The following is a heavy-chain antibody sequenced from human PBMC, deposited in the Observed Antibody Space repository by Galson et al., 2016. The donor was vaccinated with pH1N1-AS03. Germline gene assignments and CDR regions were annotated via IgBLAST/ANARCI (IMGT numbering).Heavy chain of an antibody. Sequence: ETLSLTCTVSGGSMDSRYWSWIRQSPGKGLEWIACIHSGGTPNYSPSLKSRLIVSLDTSKNQLSLKLSSVTAADTAVYYCARDRYFSGWNYEGWFDPWGPGTLVTVSS. CDR3: ARDRYFSGWNYEGWFDP. CDR1: GGSMDSRY. CDR2: IHSGGTP. V-gene: IGHV4-59*11. D-gene: IGHD1-7*01. J-gene: IGHJ5*02.